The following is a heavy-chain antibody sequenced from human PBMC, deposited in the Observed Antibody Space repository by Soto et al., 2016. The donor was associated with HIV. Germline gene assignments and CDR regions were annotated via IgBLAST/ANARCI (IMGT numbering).Heavy chain of an antibody. Sequence: VQLVESGGGLVKPGGSLRLSCAASGFPFSDYWMHWVRQAPGKGLVWVSRINTDGSSTEYADSVKGRFTISRENAKNTVYLQMNSLQAEDTAVYYCTRDFSNSWYEYWGQGTLVTVSS. CDR1: GFPFSDYW. CDR2: INTDGSST. CDR3: TRDFSNSWYEY. V-gene: IGHV3-74*03. J-gene: IGHJ4*02. D-gene: IGHD6-13*01.